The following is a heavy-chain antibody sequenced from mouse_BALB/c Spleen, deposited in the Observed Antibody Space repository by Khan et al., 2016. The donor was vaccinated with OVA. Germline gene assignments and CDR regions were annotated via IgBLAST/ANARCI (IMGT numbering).Heavy chain of an antibody. V-gene: IGHV1-4*01. CDR1: GYTFTSYT. CDR3: ARKSTRASY. Sequence: QVQLKQSGAELVKPGASVKMSCKASGYTFTSYTMHWVKQRPGQGLEWIGYINPSSGYTKYNQKFKDKATLTPDKSSSTAYMQLSSLTSEDSAVYYCARKSTRASYWGQGTTLTVSS. CDR2: INPSSGYT. D-gene: IGHD3-1*01. J-gene: IGHJ2*01.